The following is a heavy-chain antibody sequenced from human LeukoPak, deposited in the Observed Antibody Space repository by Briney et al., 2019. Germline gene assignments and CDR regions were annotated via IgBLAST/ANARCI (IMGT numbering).Heavy chain of an antibody. J-gene: IGHJ3*02. CDR1: GYTLTELS. Sequence: ASVKVSCKVSGYTLTELSMHCVRQHPGKVLEWMGGFDPEDGETIYAQKFQGRVTMTEDTSTDTAYMELSSLSSEDTAVYYCATAAGATDAFDIWGQGTMVTVSS. V-gene: IGHV1-24*01. D-gene: IGHD1-26*01. CDR2: FDPEDGET. CDR3: ATAAGATDAFDI.